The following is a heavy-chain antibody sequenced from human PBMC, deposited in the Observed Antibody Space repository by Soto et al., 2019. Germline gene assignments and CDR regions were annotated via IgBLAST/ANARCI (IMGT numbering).Heavy chain of an antibody. CDR3: ATESLGSSGWFDY. CDR1: GFTFSSYA. J-gene: IGHJ4*02. D-gene: IGHD6-19*01. Sequence: PGGSLRLSCAASGFTFSSYAMSWVRQAPGKGLEWVSILSGTAGTTYYADSVKGRFTTSRDNSKNTLYLQMNSLRAEDTAVYYCATESLGSSGWFDYWGRGSLVTVYS. CDR2: LSGTAGTT. V-gene: IGHV3-23*01.